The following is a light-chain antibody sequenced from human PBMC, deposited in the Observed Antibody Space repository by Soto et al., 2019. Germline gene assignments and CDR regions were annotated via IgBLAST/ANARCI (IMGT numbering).Light chain of an antibody. J-gene: IGKJ5*01. CDR1: QNIVNW. CDR3: QQYNTYSVT. Sequence: DIQMTQSPSTLSPSVGDRVTITCRASQNIVNWLAWYQQKPGKAPKILIYGASTLERGVPSRFSGSGSGTEFTLTITNLQPDDFAPYYCQQYNTYSVTFGQGTRLEIK. V-gene: IGKV1-5*01. CDR2: GAS.